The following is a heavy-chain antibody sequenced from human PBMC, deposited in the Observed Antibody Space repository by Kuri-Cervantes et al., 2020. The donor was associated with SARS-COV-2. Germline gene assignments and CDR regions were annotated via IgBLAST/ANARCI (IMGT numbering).Heavy chain of an antibody. J-gene: IGHJ4*02. CDR3: ATQGTIYYYDTH. V-gene: IGHV3-74*01. CDR2: INSDGSST. D-gene: IGHD3-22*01. CDR1: GFTFSSYW. Sequence: GESLKISCAASGFTFSSYWMHWVRQAPGKGLVWVSRINSDGSSTSYADSVKGRFTISRDNAKNTLYLQMNSLRAEDTAVYYCATQGTIYYYDTHWGQGTLVTVSS.